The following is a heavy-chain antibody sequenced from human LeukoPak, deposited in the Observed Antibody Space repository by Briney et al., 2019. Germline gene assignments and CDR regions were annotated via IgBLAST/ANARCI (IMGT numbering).Heavy chain of an antibody. Sequence: GGSLRLSCAASGFTFKNYDMSWVRQAPGEGPEWVSGIRGSGGTTYYADSVKGRFTISRDNSKNTLYLQMNSLRAEDTAVYYCASTYGGNFYYFDYWGQGTLVTVSS. J-gene: IGHJ4*02. CDR3: ASTYGGNFYYFDY. V-gene: IGHV3-23*01. CDR2: IRGSGGTT. D-gene: IGHD4-23*01. CDR1: GFTFKNYD.